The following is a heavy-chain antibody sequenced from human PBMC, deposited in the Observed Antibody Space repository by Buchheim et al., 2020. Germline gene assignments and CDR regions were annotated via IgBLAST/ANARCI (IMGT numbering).Heavy chain of an antibody. CDR1: GFTFSSYA. J-gene: IGHJ4*02. V-gene: IGHV3-23*01. CDR2: ISGSGGST. CDR3: AKQPYSGSYYEGEDYFDY. Sequence: EVQLLESGGGLVQPGGSLRLSCAASGFTFSSYAMSWVRQAPGKGLEWVSAISGSGGSTYYADSVKGRFTISRDNSKNTLYLQMNSLRAEDTAVYYCAKQPYSGSYYEGEDYFDYWGQGTL. D-gene: IGHD1-26*01.